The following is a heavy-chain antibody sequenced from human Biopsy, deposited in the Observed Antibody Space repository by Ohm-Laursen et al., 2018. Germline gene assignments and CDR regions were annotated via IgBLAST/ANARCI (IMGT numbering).Heavy chain of an antibody. CDR3: GNEVHGRDY. CDR2: INQAGTT. J-gene: IGHJ4*02. D-gene: IGHD2-15*01. V-gene: IGHV4-34*08. CDR1: GKTFSDYQ. Sequence: SQTLSLTCSVFGKTFSDYQWSRIRQPPGKGLVWIGQINQAGTTNYNPSLKSRVSTSADASKYEFSLRLTSVTAADTAVYLCGNEVHGRDYWGLGAQVTVSS.